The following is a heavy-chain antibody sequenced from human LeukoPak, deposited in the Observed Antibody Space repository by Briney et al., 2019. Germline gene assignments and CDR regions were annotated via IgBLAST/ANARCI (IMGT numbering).Heavy chain of an antibody. CDR3: ARGSWFGELGYGYSYFDY. V-gene: IGHV4-31*03. D-gene: IGHD3-10*01. Sequence: SETLSLTCTVSGGSISSGGYYWSWIRQHPGKGLEWIGYIYYSGSTYYNPSLKSRVTISVDTSKNQFSLKLSSATAADTAVYYCARGSWFGELGYGYSYFDYWGQGTLVTVSS. CDR1: GGSISSGGYY. J-gene: IGHJ4*02. CDR2: IYYSGST.